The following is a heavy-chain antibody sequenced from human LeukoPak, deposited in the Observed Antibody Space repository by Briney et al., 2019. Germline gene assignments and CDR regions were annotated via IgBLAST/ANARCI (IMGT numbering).Heavy chain of an antibody. V-gene: IGHV1-2*02. CDR3: ARVVTVGARTPLVALDI. D-gene: IGHD1-26*01. CDR2: INPNSGGT. J-gene: IGHJ3*02. Sequence: ASVKVSCKASGYSFTGYFMHWVRQAPGQGLEWMGWINPNSGGTNNVQKFQGRVTMTRDTSISTAFMELSRLRSDDTAVYYCARVVTVGARTPLVALDIWGQGTMVTVSS. CDR1: GYSFTGYF.